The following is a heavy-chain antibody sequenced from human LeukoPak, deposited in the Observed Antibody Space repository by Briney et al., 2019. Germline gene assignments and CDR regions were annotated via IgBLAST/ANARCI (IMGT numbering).Heavy chain of an antibody. CDR3: AKGKSQYAAAAGFDY. J-gene: IGHJ4*02. Sequence: PGGSLRLSCAASGFIFNNYAMSWVRQAPGKGLEWVSAISGSGGSTYYADSVKGRFTISRDNSKNTLYLQMNSLRAEDTAVYYCAKGKSQYAAAAGFDYWGQGTLVTVSS. V-gene: IGHV3-23*01. CDR2: ISGSGGST. CDR1: GFIFNNYA. D-gene: IGHD6-13*01.